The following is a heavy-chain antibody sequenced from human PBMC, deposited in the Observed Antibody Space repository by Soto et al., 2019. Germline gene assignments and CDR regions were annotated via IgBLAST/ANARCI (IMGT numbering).Heavy chain of an antibody. D-gene: IGHD1-26*01. V-gene: IGHV3-30*18. Sequence: PGGSLRLSCAASGFTFSSYGMHWVRQAPGKGLEWVAVISYDGSNKYYADSVKGRFTISRDNSKNTLYLQMHSLRAEDTAVYYCAKDRPSGSRPYYYGMDVWGQGT. J-gene: IGHJ6*02. CDR3: AKDRPSGSRPYYYGMDV. CDR2: ISYDGSNK. CDR1: GFTFSSYG.